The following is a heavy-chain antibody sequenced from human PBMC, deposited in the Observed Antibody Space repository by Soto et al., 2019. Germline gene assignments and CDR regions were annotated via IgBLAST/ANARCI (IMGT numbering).Heavy chain of an antibody. CDR3: VRVTHYFDY. Sequence: EVVLVESGGGLVQPGGSLRLSCVASGFTFSSYWMSWVRQAPGKGLEWVSYISSSGNTIHYADSVKGRFTISRDNAKNSLFLQMNSLRVEDTAVYYCVRVTHYFDYWGQGALVAVSS. V-gene: IGHV3-48*04. J-gene: IGHJ4*02. CDR2: ISSSGNTI. CDR1: GFTFSSYW.